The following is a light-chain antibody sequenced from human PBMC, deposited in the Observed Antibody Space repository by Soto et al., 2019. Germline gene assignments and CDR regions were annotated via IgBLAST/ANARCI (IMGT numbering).Light chain of an antibody. Sequence: QSALTQPPSASGSPGQSVTISCTGTSSDVGGYNYVSWYQQHPGKAPKLIIYTVSSRPSGVPDRFSGSKSGNTASLTVSGLQAEHEADYYCTSSAGSETVVFARGTKLTVL. J-gene: IGLJ3*02. CDR3: TSSAGSETVV. CDR1: SSDVGGYNY. CDR2: TVS. V-gene: IGLV2-8*01.